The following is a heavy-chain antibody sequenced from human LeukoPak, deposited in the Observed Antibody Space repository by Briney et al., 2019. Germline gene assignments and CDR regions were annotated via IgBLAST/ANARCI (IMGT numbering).Heavy chain of an antibody. D-gene: IGHD3-10*01. CDR1: WGSISSGIYY. CDR3: AREGYYGSGSYPYFDY. CDR2: IYTSGST. J-gene: IGHJ4*02. V-gene: IGHV4-61*02. Sequence: TLSHTRTVSWGSISSGIYYWSWTRQPAGKGLEWIGRIYTSGSTNYNPSLKSRVTISVDTSKNQFYLKLSSVTAADTAVYYCAREGYYGSGSYPYFDYWGQGTLVTVSS.